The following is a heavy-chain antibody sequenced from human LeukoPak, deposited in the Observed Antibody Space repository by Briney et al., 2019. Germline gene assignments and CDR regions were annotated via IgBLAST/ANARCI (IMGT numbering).Heavy chain of an antibody. Sequence: SETLSLTCTVSGGSISTYYWSWIRQPPGKGLEWIGYIYYSGGTNYNPSLKSRVTISVDTSKYQFSLKLSSVTAADTAVYYCARRGDDYAFDSWGQGTLVTVSS. V-gene: IGHV4-59*01. CDR2: IYYSGGT. CDR3: ARRGDDYAFDS. J-gene: IGHJ4*02. CDR1: GGSISTYY. D-gene: IGHD4-17*01.